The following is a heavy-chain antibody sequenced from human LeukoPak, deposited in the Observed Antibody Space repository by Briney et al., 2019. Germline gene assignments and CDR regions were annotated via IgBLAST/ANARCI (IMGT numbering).Heavy chain of an antibody. CDR2: IIPIFGTA. CDR3: ARGIAAAGDYFDY. V-gene: IGHV1-69*05. J-gene: IGHJ4*02. Sequence: ASVKVSCKASGGTFSSYAISWVRQAPGQGLEWMGGIIPIFGTANYAQKFQGRVTITTDESTSTAYMELSSLRSEDTAAYYCARGIAAAGDYFDYWGQGTLVTVSS. D-gene: IGHD6-13*01. CDR1: GGTFSSYA.